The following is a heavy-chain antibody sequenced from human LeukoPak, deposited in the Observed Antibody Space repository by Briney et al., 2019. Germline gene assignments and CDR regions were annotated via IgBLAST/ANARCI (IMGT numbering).Heavy chain of an antibody. J-gene: IGHJ4*02. CDR2: ISGSGGST. CDR1: GFTFSSYA. Sequence: GGSLRLSCAASGFTFSSYAMSWVRQAPGKGLEWVSAISGSGGSTYYADSVKGRFTISRDNSKNTLYLQMNSLRAEDTAVYYCAKDLERDSSGYNYFDYWGQGTLVTVSS. CDR3: AKDLERDSSGYNYFDY. V-gene: IGHV3-23*01. D-gene: IGHD3-22*01.